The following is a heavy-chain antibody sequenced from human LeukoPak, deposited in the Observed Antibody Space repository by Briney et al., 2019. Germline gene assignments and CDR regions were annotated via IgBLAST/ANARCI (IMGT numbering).Heavy chain of an antibody. CDR1: GFTFSSYW. Sequence: GGSLRLSCAASGFTFSSYWVSWVRQAPGKGLEWVANIKQDGSEKYYVDSVKGRFTISRDNAKNSLYLQMNSLRAEDTAVYYCARESGDLIDYWGQGTLVTVSS. CDR3: ARESGDLIDY. CDR2: IKQDGSEK. J-gene: IGHJ4*02. D-gene: IGHD1-26*01. V-gene: IGHV3-7*01.